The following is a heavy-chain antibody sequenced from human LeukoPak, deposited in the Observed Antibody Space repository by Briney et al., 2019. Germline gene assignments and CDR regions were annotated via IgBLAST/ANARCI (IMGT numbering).Heavy chain of an antibody. CDR2: ISGSGGST. D-gene: IGHD4-17*01. J-gene: IGHJ4*02. CDR1: GFTFTSYA. Sequence: GGSLRLSCAASGFTFTSYAMSWARHAPGKGLEWVSAISGSGGSTYYADSVKGRFTISRDNSKNTLYLQMNSLRAEDTAVYYCAKVPGMTTVTPNFDYWGQGTLVTVSS. V-gene: IGHV3-23*01. CDR3: AKVPGMTTVTPNFDY.